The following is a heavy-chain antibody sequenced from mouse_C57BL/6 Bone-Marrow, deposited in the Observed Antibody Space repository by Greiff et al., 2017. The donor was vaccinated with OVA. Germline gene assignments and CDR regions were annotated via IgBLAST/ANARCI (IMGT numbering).Heavy chain of an antibody. Sequence: EVKLVESGGGLVQSGRSLRLSCATSGFTFSDFYMEWVRQAPGKGLEWIAASRNKANDYTTEYSASVKGRFIVSRDTSQSILSLQMNALRAEDTAIYSCARDALCYGSSPPFAYWGQGTLVTVSA. V-gene: IGHV7-1*01. D-gene: IGHD1-1*01. J-gene: IGHJ3*01. CDR3: ARDALCYGSSPPFAY. CDR2: SRNKANDYTT. CDR1: GFTFSDFY.